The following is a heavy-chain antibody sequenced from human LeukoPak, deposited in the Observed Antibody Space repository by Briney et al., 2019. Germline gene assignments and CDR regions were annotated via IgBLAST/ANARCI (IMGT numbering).Heavy chain of an antibody. D-gene: IGHD3-3*01. CDR1: GFTVSSNY. CDR3: AKSLRFLEWLLGY. CDR2: IYSGGST. Sequence: GGSLRLSCAASGFTVSSNYMSWVRQAPGKGLEWVSVIYSGGSTYYADSVKGRFTISRDNSKNTLYLQMNSLRAEDTAVYYCAKSLRFLEWLLGYWGQGTLVTVSS. V-gene: IGHV3-53*01. J-gene: IGHJ4*02.